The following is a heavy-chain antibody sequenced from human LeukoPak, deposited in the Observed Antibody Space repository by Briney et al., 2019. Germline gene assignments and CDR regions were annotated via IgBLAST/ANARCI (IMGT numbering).Heavy chain of an antibody. J-gene: IGHJ4*02. Sequence: VSVKVSCKASGYTFTSYYMHWVRQAPGQGLEWMGIINPSGGSTSYAQKFQGRVTMTRDTSTSTVYMELSSLRSEDTAVYYCARGLDYYGSGSYPYYFDYWGQGTLVTVSS. CDR1: GYTFTSYY. CDR2: INPSGGST. D-gene: IGHD3-10*01. V-gene: IGHV1-46*01. CDR3: ARGLDYYGSGSYPYYFDY.